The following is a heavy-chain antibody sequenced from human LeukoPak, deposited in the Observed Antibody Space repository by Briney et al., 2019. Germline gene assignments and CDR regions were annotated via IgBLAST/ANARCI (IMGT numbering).Heavy chain of an antibody. D-gene: IGHD3-22*01. CDR3: ARVTAKREYYYDSSGYYYYFDY. J-gene: IGHJ4*02. Sequence: ASVKVSCKASGYTFTGCYMHWVRQAPGQGLEWMGWINPNSGGTNYAQTFQGRVTMTRDTSISTAYMELSRLRSDDTAAYYCARVTAKREYYYDSSGYYYYFDYWGQGTLVTVSS. CDR2: INPNSGGT. CDR1: GYTFTGCY. V-gene: IGHV1-2*02.